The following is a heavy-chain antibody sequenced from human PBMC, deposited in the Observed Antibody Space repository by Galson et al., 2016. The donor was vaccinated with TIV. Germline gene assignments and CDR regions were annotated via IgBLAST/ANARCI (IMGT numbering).Heavy chain of an antibody. V-gene: IGHV3-7*01. CDR2: IKQDGDYK. CDR1: GFTFSRHW. Sequence: SLRLSCAASGFTFSRHWMSWVSQAPGKGLEWVANIKQDGDYKYYVDSVKGRFTISRDNAKNSLYLQMNSLRAEDTAVYYCARGNDPGATYSLDYWGQGTLVTVSS. CDR3: ARGNDPGATYSLDY. D-gene: IGHD1-1*01. J-gene: IGHJ4*02.